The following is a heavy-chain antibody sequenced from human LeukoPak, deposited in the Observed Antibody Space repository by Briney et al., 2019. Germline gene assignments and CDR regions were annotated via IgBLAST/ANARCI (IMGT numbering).Heavy chain of an antibody. CDR2: INADGSTA. J-gene: IGHJ4*02. Sequence: GGSLRLSCAASGFTFGNSWVHWVRQAPGKGLVWVSLINADGSTATYADSVKGRFTISRDNAKNSLYLQMNSLRVEDTAVYYCARRLDYFDYWGQGSLVTVSS. CDR1: GFTFGNSW. V-gene: IGHV3-74*01. CDR3: ARRLDYFDY.